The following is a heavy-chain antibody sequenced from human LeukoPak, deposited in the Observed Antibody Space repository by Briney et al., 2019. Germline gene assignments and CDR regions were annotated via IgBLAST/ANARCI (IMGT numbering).Heavy chain of an antibody. D-gene: IGHD6-13*01. CDR3: ARDDYSSSWYWFDP. J-gene: IGHJ5*02. V-gene: IGHV4-59*12. Sequence: PSEALSLTCTVSGGSISRYYWSWIRQPPGKGLEWIGYIYYSGSTTYNPSLKSRVTISVDTSKNQFSLKLSSVTAADTAVYYCARDDYSSSWYWFDPWGQGTLVTVSS. CDR1: GGSISRYY. CDR2: IYYSGST.